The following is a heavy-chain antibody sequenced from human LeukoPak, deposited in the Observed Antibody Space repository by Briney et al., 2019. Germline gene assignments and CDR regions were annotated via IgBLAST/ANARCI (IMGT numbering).Heavy chain of an antibody. CDR2: IYYSGST. CDR1: GGSISSYY. J-gene: IGHJ5*02. D-gene: IGHD2-2*01. Sequence: PSETLSLTCTVSGGSISSYYWSWIRQPPGKGLEWIGYIYYSGSTNYNPSLKSRVTISVDTSKNQFSLKLSSVPAADTAVYYCARGHLEAYCSSTSCYSSYWFDPWGQGTLVTVSS. V-gene: IGHV4-59*01. CDR3: ARGHLEAYCSSTSCYSSYWFDP.